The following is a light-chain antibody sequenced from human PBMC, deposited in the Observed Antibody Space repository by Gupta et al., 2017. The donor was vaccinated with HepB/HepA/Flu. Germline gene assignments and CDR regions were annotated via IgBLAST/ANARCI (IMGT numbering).Light chain of an antibody. CDR3: QAYDYSNHVV. CDR2: EDD. V-gene: IGLV6-57*02. J-gene: IGLJ2*01. Sequence: FLLTPPQSVSESPGLTVTISCTGSGGSMDSNYVQWYQQRPGRAPTTVIFEDDQRPAGGPDRFSGSIDRASKSASPTISGLRTEDDADFYCQAYDYSNHVVIGGGTKLTVL. CDR1: GGSMDSNY.